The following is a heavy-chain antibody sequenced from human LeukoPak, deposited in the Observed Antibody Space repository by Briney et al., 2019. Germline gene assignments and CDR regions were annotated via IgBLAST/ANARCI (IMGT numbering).Heavy chain of an antibody. CDR1: GFTFSSYA. Sequence: GGSLRLSCAASGFTFSSYAMHWVRQAPGKGLEWVAVISYDGNNKYYADSVKGRFTISRDNSKNTLYLQMNSLRAEDTAVYYCARGRYSSSWEFTDYWGQGTLVTVSS. V-gene: IGHV3-30-3*01. CDR3: ARGRYSSSWEFTDY. CDR2: ISYDGNNK. D-gene: IGHD6-13*01. J-gene: IGHJ4*02.